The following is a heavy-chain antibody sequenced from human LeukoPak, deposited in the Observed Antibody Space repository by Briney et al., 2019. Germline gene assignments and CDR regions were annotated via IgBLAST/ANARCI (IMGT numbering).Heavy chain of an antibody. CDR3: ARSSNDFWSGYYTGEPFDY. J-gene: IGHJ4*02. V-gene: IGHV1-18*01. CDR2: ISAYNGNT. Sequence: ASVNVSCKASGYTFTSYDISWVRQAPGQGLEWMGWISAYNGNTNYAQKLQGRVTMTTDTSTSTAYMELRSLRSDDTAVYYCARSSNDFWSGYYTGEPFDYWGQGTLVTVSS. CDR1: GYTFTSYD. D-gene: IGHD3-3*01.